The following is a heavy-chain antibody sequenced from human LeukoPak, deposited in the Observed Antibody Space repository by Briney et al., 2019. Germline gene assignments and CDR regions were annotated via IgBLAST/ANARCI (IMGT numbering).Heavy chain of an antibody. V-gene: IGHV4-34*01. CDR2: INHSGST. J-gene: IGHJ4*02. CDR1: GGSFSGYY. Sequence: SETLSLTCAVYGGSFSGYYWSWIRQPPGKGLEWIGEINHSGSTNYNPSLKSRVTISVDTSKNQFSLKLSSVTAADTPVYYCARGAYYYGSGSYLPYYFDYWGQGTLVTVSS. D-gene: IGHD3-10*01. CDR3: ARGAYYYGSGSYLPYYFDY.